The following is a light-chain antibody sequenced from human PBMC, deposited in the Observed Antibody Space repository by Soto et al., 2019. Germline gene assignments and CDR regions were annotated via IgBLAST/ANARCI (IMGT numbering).Light chain of an antibody. V-gene: IGKV1-5*01. Sequence: DIQMTQSPSTLSASVGDRVTITYRASQIISNWLAWYQQKPGRAPKLLIFHASSLQTGVPSRFRGSGSGTEFTLTISSLQPDDFATYYCQQYSSYWTFGQGTKVEIK. CDR3: QQYSSYWT. CDR2: HAS. J-gene: IGKJ1*01. CDR1: QIISNW.